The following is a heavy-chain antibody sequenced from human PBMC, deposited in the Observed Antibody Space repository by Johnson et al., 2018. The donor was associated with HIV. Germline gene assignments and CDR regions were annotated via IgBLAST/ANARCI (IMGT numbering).Heavy chain of an antibody. CDR2: ISYDGSNK. Sequence: QVQLVESGGGVVQPGRSLRLSCAASGFTFSSYGMHWVRQAPGKGLEWVALISYDGSNKYYADSVKGRFTISRDNSKNTLYLQMNSLRAEDTAVYYCAKVDGSGTWGAFDIWSQGTRVTVSS. CDR3: AKVDGSGTWGAFDI. J-gene: IGHJ3*02. V-gene: IGHV3-30*18. D-gene: IGHD3-10*01. CDR1: GFTFSSYG.